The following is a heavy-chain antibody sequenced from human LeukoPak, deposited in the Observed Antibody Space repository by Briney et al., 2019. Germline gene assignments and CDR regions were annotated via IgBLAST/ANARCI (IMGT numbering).Heavy chain of an antibody. CDR2: IYSGGST. J-gene: IGHJ4*02. Sequence: GGSLRLSCAASGFTVSSNYMSWVRQAPGKGLEWVSVIYSGGSTYYADSVKGRFTISRDNSKNTLYLQMNSLRAEDTALYYCAKAESGSYPLTHFDYWGQGTLVTVSS. V-gene: IGHV3-53*05. D-gene: IGHD1-26*01. CDR1: GFTVSSNY. CDR3: AKAESGSYPLTHFDY.